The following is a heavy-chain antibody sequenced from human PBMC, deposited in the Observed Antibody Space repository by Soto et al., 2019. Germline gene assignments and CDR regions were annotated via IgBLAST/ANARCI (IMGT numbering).Heavy chain of an antibody. CDR2: IIPIFGTA. CDR1: GGTFSSYA. J-gene: IGHJ6*02. V-gene: IGHV1-69*13. CDR3: ARVYDSSGFYYYYGMDV. D-gene: IGHD3-22*01. Sequence: ASVKVSCKASGGTFSSYAISWVRQAPGQGLEWMGGIIPIFGTANYAQKFQGRVTITADESTSTAYMELSSLRSEDTAVYYCARVYDSSGFYYYYGMDVWGQGTTVTVSS.